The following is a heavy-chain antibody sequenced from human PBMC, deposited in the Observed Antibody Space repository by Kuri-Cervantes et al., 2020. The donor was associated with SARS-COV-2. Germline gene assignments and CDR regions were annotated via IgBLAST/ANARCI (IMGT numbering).Heavy chain of an antibody. CDR1: GGSFSGYY. CDR3: ARGLFYFDY. V-gene: IGHV4-34*01. CDR2: INHSGST. J-gene: IGHJ4*02. Sequence: SETLSLTCAVYGGSFSGYYWSWIRQPPGKGLEWIGEINHSGSTDYNPSLKSRVTISVDTSKNQFSLKLSSVTAADTAVYYCARGLFYFDYWGQGTLVTVSS.